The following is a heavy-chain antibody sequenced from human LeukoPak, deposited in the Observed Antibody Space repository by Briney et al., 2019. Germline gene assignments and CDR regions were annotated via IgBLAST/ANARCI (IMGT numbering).Heavy chain of an antibody. Sequence: SETLSLTCTVAGGSISNYFWSWIRQPPGKGLEWIGYIYYSRNTNYNPSLKSRVTISVDTSKNQFSLKVTSATAADTAVYYCARRKGAAVRGVMGNWFDPWGQGTLVTVSS. J-gene: IGHJ5*02. V-gene: IGHV4-59*01. CDR1: GGSISNYF. CDR2: IYYSRNT. D-gene: IGHD3-10*01. CDR3: ARRKGAAVRGVMGNWFDP.